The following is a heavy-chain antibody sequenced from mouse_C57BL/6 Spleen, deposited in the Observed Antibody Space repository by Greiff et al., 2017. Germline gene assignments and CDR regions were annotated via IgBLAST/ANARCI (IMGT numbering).Heavy chain of an antibody. V-gene: IGHV1-52*01. CDR1: GYTFTSYW. D-gene: IGHD2-4*01. CDR3: ARSSYDYDDAMDY. Sequence: VQLQQPGAELVRPGSSVKLSCKASGYTFTSYWMHWVKQRPIQGLEWIGNIDPSDSETHYNQKFKDKATLTVDKSSSTAYLQLSSLTSEDSAVYYCARSSYDYDDAMDYWGQGTSVTVSS. J-gene: IGHJ4*01. CDR2: IDPSDSET.